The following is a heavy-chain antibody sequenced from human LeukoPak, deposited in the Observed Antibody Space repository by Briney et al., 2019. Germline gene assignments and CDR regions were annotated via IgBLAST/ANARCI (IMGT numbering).Heavy chain of an antibody. D-gene: IGHD3-10*01. V-gene: IGHV3-64D*06. CDR3: CLMVWGVT. Sequence: GGSLRLSCSASGFTFSNYPLYWVRQAPGKGLEFVSAVTSTGGSAYYSDSVKGRFTISRDNSKSALFLQMSSLRLEDTAVYYCCLMVWGVTWGQGALVTVSP. CDR2: VTSTGGSA. CDR1: GFTFSNYP. J-gene: IGHJ5*02.